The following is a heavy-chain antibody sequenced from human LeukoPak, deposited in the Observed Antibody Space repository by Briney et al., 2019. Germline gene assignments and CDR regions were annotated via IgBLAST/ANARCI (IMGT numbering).Heavy chain of an antibody. CDR1: GGSFSGYY. CDR3: ARESGWYPVYYGMDV. V-gene: IGHV4-34*01. CDR2: INHSGST. D-gene: IGHD6-19*01. J-gene: IGHJ6*02. Sequence: SETLSLTCAVYGGSFSGYYWSWIRQPPGKGLEWIGEINHSGSTNYNPSLKSRVTISVDTSKNQFSLKLSSVTAADTAVYYCARESGWYPVYYGMDVWGQGTTVTVSS.